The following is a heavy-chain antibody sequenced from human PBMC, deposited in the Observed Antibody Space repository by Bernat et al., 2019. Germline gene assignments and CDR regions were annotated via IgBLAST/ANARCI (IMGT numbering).Heavy chain of an antibody. CDR2: IYYSGST. V-gene: IGHV4-39*01. D-gene: IGHD6-13*01. CDR1: GCSISSSSYY. Sequence: QLQLQESGPGLVKPSETLSLTCTVSGCSISSSSYYWGWIRQPPGKGLEWIGSIYYSGSTYYNPSLKSRVTISVDTSKNQFSLKLSSVTAADTAVYYCARHSGPRIAATFDPWGQGTLVTVYS. J-gene: IGHJ5*02. CDR3: ARHSGPRIAATFDP.